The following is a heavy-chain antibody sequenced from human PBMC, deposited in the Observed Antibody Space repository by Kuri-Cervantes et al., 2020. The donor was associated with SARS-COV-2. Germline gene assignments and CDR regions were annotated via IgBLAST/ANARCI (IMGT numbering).Heavy chain of an antibody. V-gene: IGHV1-69*05. CDR1: GGTFSSYA. D-gene: IGHD3-22*01. CDR2: IIPISDTA. CDR3: ARRYYYDSSGYYSTLGY. Sequence: SVKVSCKASGGTFSSYAISWVRQAPGQGLEWMGGIIPISDTANYAQKFQGRVTITRDTSASTAYMELSSLRSEDTAVYYCARRYYYDSSGYYSTLGYWGQGTLVTVSS. J-gene: IGHJ4*02.